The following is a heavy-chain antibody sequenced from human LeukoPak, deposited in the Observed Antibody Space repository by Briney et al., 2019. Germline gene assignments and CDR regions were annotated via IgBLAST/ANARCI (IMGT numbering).Heavy chain of an antibody. CDR2: IIPIFGTA. D-gene: IGHD3-10*01. J-gene: IGHJ4*02. Sequence: SVKVSCKASGGTFISYAISWVRQAPGQGLEWMGGIIPIFGTANYAQKFQGRVTITRNTSISTAYMELSSLRSEDTAVYYCARGLYGSGSYQLGYWGQGTLVTVSS. V-gene: IGHV1-69*05. CDR1: GGTFISYA. CDR3: ARGLYGSGSYQLGY.